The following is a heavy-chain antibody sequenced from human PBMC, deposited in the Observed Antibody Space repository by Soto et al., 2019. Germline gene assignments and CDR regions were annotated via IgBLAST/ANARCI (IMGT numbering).Heavy chain of an antibody. CDR2: ISAYNGNT. D-gene: IGHD6-6*01. CDR3: ARHITPIAAKYYFDY. V-gene: IGHV1-18*01. CDR1: GYTFTSYG. Sequence: ASVKVSCKASGYTFTSYGTSWVRQAPGQGLEWMGWISAYNGNTNYAQKLQGRVTMTTDTSTSTAYMELRSLRSDDTAVYYCARHITPIAAKYYFDYWGQGTLVTVSS. J-gene: IGHJ4*02.